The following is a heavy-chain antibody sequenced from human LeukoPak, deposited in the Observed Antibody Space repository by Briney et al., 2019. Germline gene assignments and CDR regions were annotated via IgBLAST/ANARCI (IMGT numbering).Heavy chain of an antibody. CDR3: ARDPTQYQLLESDY. V-gene: IGHV3-7*01. CDR2: IKQDGSEK. Sequence: PGGSLRLSCAASGFTFSSYWMSWVRQAPGKGLEWVANIKQDGSEKYYVDSVKGRFTISRDNAKNSLYLQMNSLRAEDTAVYYCARDPTQYQLLESDYWGQGTLVTVSS. CDR1: GFTFSSYW. J-gene: IGHJ4*02. D-gene: IGHD2-2*01.